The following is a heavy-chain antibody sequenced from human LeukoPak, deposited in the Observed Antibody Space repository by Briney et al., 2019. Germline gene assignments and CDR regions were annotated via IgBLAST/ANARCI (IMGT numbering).Heavy chain of an antibody. CDR1: GFTFSSYG. CDR2: IRYDGSNK. CDR3: AKDMSRITMIVVGSPYY. V-gene: IGHV3-30*02. D-gene: IGHD3-22*01. J-gene: IGHJ4*02. Sequence: GGSLRLSCAASGFTFSSYGMHWVRQAPGKGLEWVAFIRYDGSNKYYADSVKGRFTISRDNSKNTLYLQMNSLRAEDTAVYYCAKDMSRITMIVVGSPYYWGQGTLVTVSS.